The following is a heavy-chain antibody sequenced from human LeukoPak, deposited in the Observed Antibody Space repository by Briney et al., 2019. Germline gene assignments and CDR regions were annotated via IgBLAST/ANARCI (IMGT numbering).Heavy chain of an antibody. CDR2: INPSGSGT. V-gene: IGHV1-46*01. CDR3: ARDNSAGTPTYWWFDP. D-gene: IGHD1/OR15-1a*01. J-gene: IGHJ5*02. Sequence: GASVKVSCKVSGYTLTELSMHWVRQAPGKGLEWMGVINPSGSGTRYAQPLQGRVTMTRDTSTNTDYMELSSLTSEDTAVYYCARDNSAGTPTYWWFDPWGQGTLVTVSS. CDR1: GYTLTELS.